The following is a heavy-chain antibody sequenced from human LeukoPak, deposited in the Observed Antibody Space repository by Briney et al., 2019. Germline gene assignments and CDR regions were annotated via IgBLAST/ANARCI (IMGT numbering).Heavy chain of an antibody. Sequence: SETLSHTCAVYGGSFSGYYWSWIRQPPGKGLEWIGEINHSGSTNYNPSLKSRVTISVDTSKNQFSLKLSSVTAADTAVYYCARYRVGYYYYYMDVWGKGTTVTVSS. CDR1: GGSFSGYY. CDR3: ARYRVGYYYYYMDV. CDR2: INHSGST. J-gene: IGHJ6*03. V-gene: IGHV4-34*01. D-gene: IGHD1-26*01.